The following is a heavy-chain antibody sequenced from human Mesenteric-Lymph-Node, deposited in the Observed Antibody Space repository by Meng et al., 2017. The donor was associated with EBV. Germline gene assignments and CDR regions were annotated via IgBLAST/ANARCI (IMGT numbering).Heavy chain of an antibody. J-gene: IGHJ5*02. CDR3: ARGVQVAWRFDP. CDR1: GGSFSNYY. D-gene: IGHD2-15*01. CDR2: INHSGSA. V-gene: IGHV4-34*02. Sequence: QVQRQQGGAGLLKPSETLSLTCEVSGGSFSNYYWSWIRQTPGKGLEWIGEINHSGSANYNPSLKSRVTISIDTSKNQFSLRLNSVTAADTAVYYCARGVQVAWRFDPWGQGTLVTVSS.